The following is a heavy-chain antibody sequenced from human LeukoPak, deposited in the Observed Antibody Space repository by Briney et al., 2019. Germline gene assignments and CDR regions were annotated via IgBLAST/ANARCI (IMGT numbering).Heavy chain of an antibody. V-gene: IGHV1-18*01. J-gene: IGHJ4*02. Sequence: ASVKVSCKASGYTFTSHGLSWARQAPGQGLEWMGWISIYSGNTNYAQKFQDRISMTTDTSTSTAYMELRSLKSVDTAVYYCARDPGGTWGFDYWGQGALVTVSS. CDR3: ARDPGGTWGFDY. CDR2: ISIYSGNT. D-gene: IGHD7-27*01. CDR1: GYTFTSHG.